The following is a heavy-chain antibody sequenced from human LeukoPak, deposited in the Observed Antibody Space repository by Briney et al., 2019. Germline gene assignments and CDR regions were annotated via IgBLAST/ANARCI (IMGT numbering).Heavy chain of an antibody. V-gene: IGHV1-69*05. D-gene: IGHD2-2*02. CDR3: AREPIISVPAAIGAYNWFDP. Sequence: SVKVSCKASGGTFSSYAISWVRQAPGQGLEWMGGIIPIFGTANYAQKFQGRVTMTRDTSISTAHMELNRLRSDDTAVYYCAREPIISVPAAIGAYNWFDPWGQGTLVTVSS. J-gene: IGHJ5*02. CDR2: IIPIFGTA. CDR1: GGTFSSYA.